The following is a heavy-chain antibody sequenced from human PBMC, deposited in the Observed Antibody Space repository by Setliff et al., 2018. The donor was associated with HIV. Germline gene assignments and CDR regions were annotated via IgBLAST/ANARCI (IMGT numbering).Heavy chain of an antibody. CDR1: GFTVGNNH. J-gene: IGHJ6*03. CDR3: ARAPPRFGGSWGSYYYMDV. V-gene: IGHV3-53*01. Sequence: HPGGSLRLSCAASGFTVGNNHLTWVRQAPGKGLEWVSAMNSDGGTYYADSVKGRFTISRDNSSNIAYLHMNSLIAEATAVSYCARAPPRFGGSWGSYYYMDVWGKGTTVTVSS. CDR2: MNSDGGT. D-gene: IGHD2-15*01.